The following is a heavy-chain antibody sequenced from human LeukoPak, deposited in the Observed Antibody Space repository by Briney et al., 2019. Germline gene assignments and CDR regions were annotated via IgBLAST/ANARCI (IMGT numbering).Heavy chain of an antibody. CDR1: GFTFSSYS. CDR3: ARDAPVVAATYYYYYYGMDV. D-gene: IGHD2-15*01. Sequence: PGRSLRLSCAASGFTFSSYSMNWVRQAPGKGLEWVSSISSSSSYIYYADSVKGRFTISRDNAKNSLYLQMNSLRAEDTAVYYCARDAPVVAATYYYYYYGMDVWGQGTTVTVSS. J-gene: IGHJ6*02. CDR2: ISSSSSYI. V-gene: IGHV3-21*01.